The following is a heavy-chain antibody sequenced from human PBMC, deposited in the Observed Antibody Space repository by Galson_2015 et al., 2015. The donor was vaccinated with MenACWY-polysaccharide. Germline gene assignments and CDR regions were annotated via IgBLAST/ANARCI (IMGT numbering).Heavy chain of an antibody. J-gene: IGHJ4*02. V-gene: IGHV3-21*01. Sequence: SLRLSCAASGFTFSSYRMNWVRQAPGRGLEWVSSISSSRTSIYYADSVKGRFTISRDNAKNSLYLQMNSLRAEDTAVYYCTRDERYCRGDICSPLDYGGQGTLVIVSS. CDR3: TRDERYCRGDICSPLDY. CDR2: ISSSRTSI. CDR1: GFTFSSYR. D-gene: IGHD2-21*01.